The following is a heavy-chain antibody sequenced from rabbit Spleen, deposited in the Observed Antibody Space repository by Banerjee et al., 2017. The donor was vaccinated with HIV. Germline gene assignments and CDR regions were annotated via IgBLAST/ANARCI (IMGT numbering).Heavy chain of an antibody. D-gene: IGHD8-1*01. Sequence: QSLEESGGGLVKPGASLTLTCTASGFDFSNYYMNWVRQAPGKGLEWIGYIDPIFSTTAYATWVNGRFTISSHNTQNTVYLQLNSLTAADTATYFCARDTGTSFSTYGMDLWGPGTLVTVS. CDR1: GFDFSNYY. CDR3: ARDTGTSFSTYGMDL. V-gene: IGHV1S43*01. J-gene: IGHJ6*01. CDR2: IDPIFSTT.